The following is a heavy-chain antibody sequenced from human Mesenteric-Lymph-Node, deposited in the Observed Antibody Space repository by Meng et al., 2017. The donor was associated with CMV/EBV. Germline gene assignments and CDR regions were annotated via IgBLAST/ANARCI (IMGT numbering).Heavy chain of an antibody. J-gene: IGHJ4*02. V-gene: IGHV3-69-1*01. CDR3: ASTLPAAILSFDY. CDR2: ISSEAYP. Sequence: GESLKISCSASGFVFSNSAMSWVRQAPGKGLEWVSGISSEAYPHYADSVKGRFTISRDNAKNSLYLQMNSLRAEDTAVYYCASTLPAAILSFDYWGRGTLVTVSS. D-gene: IGHD2-2*01. CDR1: GFVFSNSA.